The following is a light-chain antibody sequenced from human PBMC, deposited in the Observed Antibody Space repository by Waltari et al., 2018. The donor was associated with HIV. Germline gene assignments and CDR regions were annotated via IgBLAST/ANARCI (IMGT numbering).Light chain of an antibody. Sequence: QSALTHPASVSGSPGQSIPISSPGTTSPLGGYHYVSWYQQYPGNAPKLIIYDVTNRPSGVSNRFSGSKSGNTASLTISGLQAEDEADYYCCSYTSSITGRVFGTGTKVTVL. J-gene: IGLJ1*01. V-gene: IGLV2-14*03. CDR2: DVT. CDR3: CSYTSSITGRV. CDR1: TSPLGGYHY.